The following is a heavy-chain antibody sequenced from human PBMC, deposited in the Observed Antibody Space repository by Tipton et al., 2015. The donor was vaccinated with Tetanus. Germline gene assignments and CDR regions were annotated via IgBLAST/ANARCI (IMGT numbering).Heavy chain of an antibody. V-gene: IGHV5-51*01. D-gene: IGHD3-9*01. J-gene: IGHJ4*02. CDR2: IYPGDSDT. CDR3: ARATVDWFDPFDY. Sequence: EVQLVQSGAEVKKPGESLKISCKGSGYSFTSYWIGWVRQMPGKGLEWIGIIYPGDSDTRYSPSLQGRVTISADKSISTAYLQWSSLKASDTAMYHCARATVDWFDPFDYWGQGTLVTVSS. CDR1: GYSFTSYW.